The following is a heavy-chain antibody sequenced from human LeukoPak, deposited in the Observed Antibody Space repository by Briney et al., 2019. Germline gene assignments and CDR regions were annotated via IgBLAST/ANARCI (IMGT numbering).Heavy chain of an antibody. D-gene: IGHD1-26*01. CDR3: ARETWELPNDY. J-gene: IGHJ4*02. Sequence: GGSLRLSCAASGFTFSSYSMNWVRQAPGKGLEWVSYISSSSSTIYYADSVKGRFTISRDNAKNSLYLQMNSLRAEDTAVYYCARETWELPNDYWGQGTLVTVSS. CDR1: GFTFSSYS. V-gene: IGHV3-48*01. CDR2: ISSSSSTI.